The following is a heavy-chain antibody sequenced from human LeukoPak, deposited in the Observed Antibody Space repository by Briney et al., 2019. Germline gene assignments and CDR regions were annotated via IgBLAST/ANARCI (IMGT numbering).Heavy chain of an antibody. V-gene: IGHV1-18*01. D-gene: IGHD3-22*01. CDR1: GYTFTSYG. CDR2: ISAYNGDT. Sequence: GASVTVSCTASGYTFTSYGISWVRQAPGQGLEWMGWISAYNGDTNYAQELQGRVTMTTDTSTSTAYMELRSLRSDDTAVYYCARGRPYYYDSSGYYSDYWSQGTLVTVSS. J-gene: IGHJ4*02. CDR3: ARGRPYYYDSSGYYSDY.